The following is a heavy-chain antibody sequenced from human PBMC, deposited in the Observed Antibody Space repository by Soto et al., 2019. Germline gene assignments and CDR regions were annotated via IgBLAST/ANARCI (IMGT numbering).Heavy chain of an antibody. CDR1: GFTFSSYW. CDR2: IKQDGSEK. D-gene: IGHD3-22*01. V-gene: IGHV3-7*01. J-gene: IGHJ4*02. Sequence: GGSLRLSCAASGFTFSSYWMSWVRQAPGKGLEWVANIKQDGSEKYYVDSVKGRFTISRDNAKNSLYLQMNSLRAEDTAVYYCARDRDESSGWYFGYWGQGTLVTVSS. CDR3: ARDRDESSGWYFGY.